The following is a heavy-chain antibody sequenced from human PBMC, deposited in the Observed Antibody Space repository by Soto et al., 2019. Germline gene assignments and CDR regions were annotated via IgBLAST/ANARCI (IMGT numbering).Heavy chain of an antibody. V-gene: IGHV1-2*02. CDR2: INPNTGGT. CDR1: GYTFTAYY. J-gene: IGHJ4*02. CDR3: ARDRPPDY. Sequence: QVQLVQSGAELKKPGASVKVSCQASGYTFTAYYVHWVRQAPGQGLEWMGWINPNTGGTTYAQKFQGRVTMTRDTSISTAYMELSSLRSDDTALYYCARDRPPDYWGQGTLVTVSS.